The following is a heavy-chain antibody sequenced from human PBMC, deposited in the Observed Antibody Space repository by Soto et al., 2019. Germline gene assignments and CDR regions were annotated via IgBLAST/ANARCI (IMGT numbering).Heavy chain of an antibody. D-gene: IGHD5-18*01. CDR1: GGSVSSGSYY. CDR3: ARWIQLWSYNWFDP. CDR2: IYYSGST. Sequence: KASETLSLTCTVSGGSVSSGSYYWSWIRQPPGKGLEWIGYIYYSGSTNYNPSLKSRVTISVDTSKNQFSLKLSSVTAADTAVYYCARWIQLWSYNWFDPWGQGTLVTVSS. J-gene: IGHJ5*02. V-gene: IGHV4-61*01.